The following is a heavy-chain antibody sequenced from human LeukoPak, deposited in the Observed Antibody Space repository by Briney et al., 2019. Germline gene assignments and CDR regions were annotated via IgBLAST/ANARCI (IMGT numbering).Heavy chain of an antibody. J-gene: IGHJ3*02. CDR1: GFNSGKYW. CDR2: IKQDGTEK. CDR3: ARPTAVTLVDAFNI. V-gene: IGHV3-7*04. D-gene: IGHD4-17*01. Sequence: SGGSLRLSCAAAGFNSGKYWMSWVRQAPGKGLEWVANIKQDGTEKYYVDSVKGRFTISRDNAKNSLYLQMNSLRDVDTAVYFCARPTAVTLVDAFNIWGLGTMVTVSS.